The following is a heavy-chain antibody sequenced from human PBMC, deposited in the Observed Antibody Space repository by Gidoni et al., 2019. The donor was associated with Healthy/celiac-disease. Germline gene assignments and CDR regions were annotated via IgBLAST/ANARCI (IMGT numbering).Heavy chain of an antibody. D-gene: IGHD3-16*02. CDR1: GFTFSSYS. J-gene: IGHJ3*02. CDR3: ARPSTSGYVWGSYRPPAAIDI. Sequence: EVQLVESGGGLVKPGGSLRLSCAASGFTFSSYSMNWVRQAPGKGLECVSSISSSSSYIYYADSVKGRFTISRDNAKNSLYLQMNSLRAEDTAVYYCARPSTSGYVWGSYRPPAAIDIWGQGTMVTVSS. V-gene: IGHV3-21*01. CDR2: ISSSSSYI.